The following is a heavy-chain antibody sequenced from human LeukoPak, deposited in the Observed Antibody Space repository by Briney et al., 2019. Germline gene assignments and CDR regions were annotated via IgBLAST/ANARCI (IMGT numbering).Heavy chain of an antibody. Sequence: PGRSLRLSCAASGLTFSSYGMHWVRQAPGKGLEWVAVIWYDGSNKYYADSVKGRFTISRDNSKNTLYLQMNSLRAEDTAVYYCARDRDCSGGSCYHTYGMDVWGQGTTVTVSS. CDR3: ARDRDCSGGSCYHTYGMDV. CDR2: IWYDGSNK. J-gene: IGHJ6*02. V-gene: IGHV3-33*01. CDR1: GLTFSSYG. D-gene: IGHD2-15*01.